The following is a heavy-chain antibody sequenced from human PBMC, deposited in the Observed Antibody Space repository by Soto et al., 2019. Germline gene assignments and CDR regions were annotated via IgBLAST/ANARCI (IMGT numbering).Heavy chain of an antibody. V-gene: IGHV3-30*18. Sequence: QVQLVESGGGVVQPGRSLRLSCAASGITFSRYGMHWVRQAPGKGLEWVAVISYDGSNKYYADSVKGRFTISRDNSKNTLYLQMNSLRAEDTAVYYCAKALGSIADLYSYYGMDVWGQGTTVTVSS. D-gene: IGHD6-6*01. CDR3: AKALGSIADLYSYYGMDV. CDR1: GITFSRYG. J-gene: IGHJ6*02. CDR2: ISYDGSNK.